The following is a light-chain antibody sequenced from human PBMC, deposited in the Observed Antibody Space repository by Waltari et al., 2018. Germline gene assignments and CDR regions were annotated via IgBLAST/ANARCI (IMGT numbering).Light chain of an antibody. V-gene: IGLV2-8*01. J-gene: IGLJ2*01. CDR2: EVS. CDR3: SSYAGSNNLI. CDR1: SSDVGGYND. Sequence: QSALTQPPSASGSPGQSVTIPCTGTSSDVGGYNDVSWYQQHPGKAPKLMIYEVSKRPSGVPDRFSGSKSGNTASLTVSGLQAEDEADYYCSSYAGSNNLIFGGGTKLTVL.